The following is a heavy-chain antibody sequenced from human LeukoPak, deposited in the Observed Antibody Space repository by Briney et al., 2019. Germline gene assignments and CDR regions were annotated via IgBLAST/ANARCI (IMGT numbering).Heavy chain of an antibody. CDR1: GFTFKDYG. J-gene: IGHJ4*02. CDR3: AKDIDRLGGYSYGPTHFDY. V-gene: IGHV3-9*01. D-gene: IGHD5-18*01. Sequence: PGGSLRLSCAATGFTFKDYGMHWVRQPPGKGLEWVSGINWNGGGTDYADSVKGRFTISRDNAKNSLYLQMTSLRPEDTALYYCAKDIDRLGGYSYGPTHFDYWGQGTLVTVSS. CDR2: INWNGGGT.